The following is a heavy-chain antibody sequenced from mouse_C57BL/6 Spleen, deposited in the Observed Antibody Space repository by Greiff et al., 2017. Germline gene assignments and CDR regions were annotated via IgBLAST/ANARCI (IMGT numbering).Heavy chain of an antibody. D-gene: IGHD1-1*01. Sequence: QVQLQQSGAELVKPGASVKLSCKASGYTFTSYWMHWVKQRPGQGLEWIGMIHPNSGSTNYNEKFKSKATLTVDKSSSTAYMQLSSLTSEDSAVYYCARRKYGSSQYYFDYWGQGTTLTVSS. V-gene: IGHV1-64*01. J-gene: IGHJ2*01. CDR3: ARRKYGSSQYYFDY. CDR1: GYTFTSYW. CDR2: IHPNSGST.